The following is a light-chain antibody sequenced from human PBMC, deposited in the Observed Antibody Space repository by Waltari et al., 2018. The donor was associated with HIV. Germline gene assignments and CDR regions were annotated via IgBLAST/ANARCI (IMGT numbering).Light chain of an antibody. CDR1: SSNIGSSY. V-gene: IGLV1-47*01. Sequence: QSVLTQPPSASETPGQRVTIHCSGRSSNIGSSYVYWYQHLPGTAPKLLIYRNNQRPSGVPDRFSGSKSGTSASLAISGLRSEDEADYYCAAWGDSLTSFVFGTGTKVTVL. CDR3: AAWGDSLTSFV. J-gene: IGLJ1*01. CDR2: RNN.